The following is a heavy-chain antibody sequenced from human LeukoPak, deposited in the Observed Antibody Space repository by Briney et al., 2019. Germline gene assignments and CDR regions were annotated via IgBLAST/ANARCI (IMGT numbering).Heavy chain of an antibody. CDR1: GFTFSSYA. CDR3: ARVSPSGWEITVTTPYFDY. Sequence: GGSLRLSCAASGFTFSSYAMRWVRQAPGKGLVWVSAISGGGGSTCYADSVKGRFTISRDNSKNTLYLQMNSLRAEDTAVYYCARVSPSGWEITVTTPYFDYWGQGTLVTVSS. J-gene: IGHJ4*02. V-gene: IGHV3-74*01. D-gene: IGHD4-17*01. CDR2: ISGGGGST.